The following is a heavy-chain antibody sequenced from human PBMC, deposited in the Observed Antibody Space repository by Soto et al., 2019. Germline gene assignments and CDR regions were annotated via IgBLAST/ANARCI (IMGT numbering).Heavy chain of an antibody. CDR2: IYWDDDK. Sequence: SGPTLVNPTQTLTLTCTFSGFSLSTSGVGVGWIRQPPGKAMEWLALIYWDDDKRYSPSLKSRLTITNDTSKNQVVLTMIFIDSVDTAIYYFAHEVNYDILTGYYRGPAATHLFDYWGQGTLVTVSS. D-gene: IGHD3-9*01. J-gene: IGHJ4*02. CDR3: AHEVNYDILTGYYRGPAATHLFDY. V-gene: IGHV2-5*02. CDR1: GFSLSTSGVG.